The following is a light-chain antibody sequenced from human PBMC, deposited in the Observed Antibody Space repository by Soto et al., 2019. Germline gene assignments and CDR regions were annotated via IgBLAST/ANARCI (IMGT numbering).Light chain of an antibody. V-gene: IGKV1-16*01. J-gene: IGKJ1*01. CDR2: AAS. CDR3: QHYNSYSEA. CDR1: QDIAAY. Sequence: DIQVTQSPSSVSASVGDRVTIPCRASQDIAAYLAWYQHKPGKAPKLLIYAASTLQSGVPSRFSGSGSGTEFTLTISSLQPDDFATYYCQHYNSYSEAFGQGTKVDIK.